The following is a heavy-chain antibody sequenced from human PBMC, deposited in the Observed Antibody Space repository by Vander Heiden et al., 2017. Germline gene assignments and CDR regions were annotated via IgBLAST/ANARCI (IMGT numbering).Heavy chain of an antibody. CDR2: IYSGERT. CDR3: AKDSTATYLFDGMDV. Sequence: EVQLVASGGGLIQPGGSLSLSCAASGSTVSTNFVSWFRQAPGKGLEWVSIIYSGERTFYADSVKGRFTISRDNSKNTLYLQMNNLRDEDTALYYCAKDSTATYLFDGMDVWGQGTTVTVSS. D-gene: IGHD3-10*01. CDR1: GSTVSTNF. V-gene: IGHV3-53*01. J-gene: IGHJ6*02.